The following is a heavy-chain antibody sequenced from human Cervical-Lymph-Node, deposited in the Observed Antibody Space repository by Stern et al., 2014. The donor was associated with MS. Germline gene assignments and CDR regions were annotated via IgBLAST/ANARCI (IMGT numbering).Heavy chain of an antibody. CDR3: ALQSAWQQLAQPFDY. CDR1: GYRFPINW. J-gene: IGHJ4*02. Sequence: VQLVQSGAVVKKPGESLKISCRASGYRFPINWIGWVRQMPGKGLEWMGIIYPGDSDTRYRPSFQGHVTISADNSISSAYLQWSRLNASDTARYYCALQSAWQQLAQPFDYWGQGTLVTVSS. D-gene: IGHD6-13*01. CDR2: IYPGDSDT. V-gene: IGHV5-51*01.